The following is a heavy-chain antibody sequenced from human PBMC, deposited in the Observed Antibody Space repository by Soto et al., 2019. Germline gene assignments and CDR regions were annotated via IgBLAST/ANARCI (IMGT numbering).Heavy chain of an antibody. CDR3: ARDYYERTVTTS. D-gene: IGHD3-22*01. CDR1: GYTFTNYY. V-gene: IGHV1-2*02. CDR2: INPNGGGT. Sequence: ASVKVSCKASGYTFTNYYIHWVRQAPGQGLEWMGWINPNGGGTNYAQKFQGRVTMTRDTSISTVYTELSSLRSDDTAVYYCARDYYERTVTTSWGQGTLVTVSS. J-gene: IGHJ5*02.